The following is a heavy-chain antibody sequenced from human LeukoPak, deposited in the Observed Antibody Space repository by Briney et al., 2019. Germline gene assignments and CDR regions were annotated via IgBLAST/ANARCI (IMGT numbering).Heavy chain of an antibody. CDR3: ARSHPRITSWFDP. Sequence: SVTVSCTASGGTFSSYAISWVRQAPGQGLEWMGGIIPIFGTANYAQKFQGRVTITADESTSTAYMELSSLRSEDTAVYYCARSHPRITSWFDPWGQGTLVTVSS. CDR1: GGTFSSYA. CDR2: IIPIFGTA. V-gene: IGHV1-69*01. J-gene: IGHJ5*02. D-gene: IGHD1-20*01.